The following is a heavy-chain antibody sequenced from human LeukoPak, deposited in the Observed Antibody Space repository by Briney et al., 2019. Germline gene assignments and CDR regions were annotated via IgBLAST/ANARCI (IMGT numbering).Heavy chain of an antibody. CDR1: GFTFSDYY. J-gene: IGHJ4*02. CDR2: ISSSGSTI. Sequence: GGSLRLSCAASGFTFSDYYMSWIRQAPGKGLEWVSYISSSGSTIYYADSVKGRFTISRDNAKNSLYLQMNSLRAEDTAVYYCARVLQQLVLPSWYFDYWGQGTLVTVSS. D-gene: IGHD6-13*01. V-gene: IGHV3-11*01. CDR3: ARVLQQLVLPSWYFDY.